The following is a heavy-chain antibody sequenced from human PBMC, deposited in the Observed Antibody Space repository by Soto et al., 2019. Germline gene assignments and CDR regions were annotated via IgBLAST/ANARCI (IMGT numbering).Heavy chain of an antibody. Sequence: SETLSLTCTVSGGSISSYYWSWIRQPPGKGLEWIGYIYYSGSTNYNPSLKSRVTISVDTSKNQFSLKLSSVTAADTAVYYCARATDLNPFDYWGQGTLVTVSS. V-gene: IGHV4-59*01. D-gene: IGHD2-21*02. CDR1: GGSISSYY. CDR3: ARATDLNPFDY. CDR2: IYYSGST. J-gene: IGHJ4*02.